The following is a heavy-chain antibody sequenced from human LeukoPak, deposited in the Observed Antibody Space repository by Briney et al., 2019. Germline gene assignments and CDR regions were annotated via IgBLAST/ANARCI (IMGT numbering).Heavy chain of an antibody. CDR1: GGSISSGDYY. D-gene: IGHD6-13*01. Sequence: PSETLSLTCTVSGGSISSGDYYWSWIRQPPGKGLEWIGYIYYSGSTYYNPSLKSRVTISVDTSKNQFFLDLSSVTAADTAVYYCARHGIVDSSRKYYFDYWGQGTLVTVSS. J-gene: IGHJ4*02. CDR3: ARHGIVDSSRKYYFDY. CDR2: IYYSGST. V-gene: IGHV4-30-4*01.